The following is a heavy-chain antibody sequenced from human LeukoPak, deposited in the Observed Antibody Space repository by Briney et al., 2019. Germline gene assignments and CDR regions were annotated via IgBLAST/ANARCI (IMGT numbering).Heavy chain of an antibody. Sequence: GGSLRLSCAASGFNISRNYMSWVRQAPGKGLEWVSLIYIGGSTYYADSVKGRFTISRDNSKNTLYLQMDSLRAEDTAVYYCGRGDDFGDYWGQGTLVTVSS. CDR3: GRGDDFGDY. CDR2: IYIGGST. V-gene: IGHV3-66*01. J-gene: IGHJ4*02. D-gene: IGHD4-17*01. CDR1: GFNISRNY.